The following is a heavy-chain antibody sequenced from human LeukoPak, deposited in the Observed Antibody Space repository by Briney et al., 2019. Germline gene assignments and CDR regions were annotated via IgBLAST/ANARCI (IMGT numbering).Heavy chain of an antibody. D-gene: IGHD5-18*01. CDR1: GGTFSSYA. V-gene: IGHV1-69*13. CDR2: IIPIFGTA. J-gene: IGHJ5*02. Sequence: SVKVSCKASGGTFSSYAISWVRQAPGQGLEWMGGIIPIFGTANYAQKFQGRVTITADESTSIAYMELSSLRSEDTAVYYCAREQRGYSYGIPLFRWFDPWGQGTLVTVSS. CDR3: AREQRGYSYGIPLFRWFDP.